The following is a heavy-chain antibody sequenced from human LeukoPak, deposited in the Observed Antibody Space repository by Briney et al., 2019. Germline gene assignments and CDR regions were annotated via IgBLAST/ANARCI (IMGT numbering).Heavy chain of an antibody. CDR1: GGSISSSSYY. CDR3: ARYWDYYGSGSYYRYFDY. Sequence: SETLSLTCTVSGGSISSSSYYWGWIRQPPGRGLEWIGSIYYSGSTYYNPSLKSRVTISVDTSKNQFSLKLSSVTAADTAVYYCARYWDYYGSGSYYRYFDYWGQGTLVTVS. CDR2: IYYSGST. V-gene: IGHV4-39*07. J-gene: IGHJ4*02. D-gene: IGHD3-10*01.